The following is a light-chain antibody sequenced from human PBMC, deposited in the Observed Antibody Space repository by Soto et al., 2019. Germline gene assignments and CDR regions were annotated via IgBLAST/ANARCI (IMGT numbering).Light chain of an antibody. Sequence: DIQMTQAPSSVAASVGDRVTITCRASQTIANYLNWYQQRPGKAPNLLISAASTLQSGVPSRFSGSGSGTDFTLTITSLQPEDFATHYCQQSYNTPRTFGQGTKVEIK. CDR1: QTIANY. J-gene: IGKJ1*01. CDR2: AAS. V-gene: IGKV1-39*01. CDR3: QQSYNTPRT.